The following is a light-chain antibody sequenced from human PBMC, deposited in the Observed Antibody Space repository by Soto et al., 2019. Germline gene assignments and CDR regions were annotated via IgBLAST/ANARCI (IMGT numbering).Light chain of an antibody. CDR3: YSYAGENLYV. J-gene: IGLJ1*01. CDR1: SSDVGSYNL. CDR2: EGT. Sequence: QSALTQPASVSASPGQSITIPCTGTSSDVGSYNLVSWFQQHPGKVPKLLIYEGTKRPSGLSDRFSGPKSGTTASLTISGLQAEDEAHYYCYSYAGENLYVFGTGTKVTVL. V-gene: IGLV2-23*01.